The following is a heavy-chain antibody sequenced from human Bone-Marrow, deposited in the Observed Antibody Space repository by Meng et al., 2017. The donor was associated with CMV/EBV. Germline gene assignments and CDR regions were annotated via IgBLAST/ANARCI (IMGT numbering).Heavy chain of an antibody. V-gene: IGHV3-48*04. CDR2: ISSRSSTI. J-gene: IGHJ4*02. CDR1: GFTFSSYS. Sequence: GESLKISCAASGFTFSSYSMNWVRQAPGKGLEWVSYISSRSSTIYYADSVKGRFTISRDNAKNSLYLQMNSLRAEDTAVYYCAKDRGAIAVAGTGFDYWGQGTLVTVSS. D-gene: IGHD6-19*01. CDR3: AKDRGAIAVAGTGFDY.